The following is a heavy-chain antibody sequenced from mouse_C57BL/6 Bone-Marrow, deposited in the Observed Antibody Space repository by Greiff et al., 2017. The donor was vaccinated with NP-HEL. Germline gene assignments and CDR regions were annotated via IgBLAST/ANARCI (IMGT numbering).Heavy chain of an antibody. CDR3: AREGGLY. J-gene: IGHJ2*01. V-gene: IGHV1-19*01. Sequence: VQLKQSGPVLVKPGASVKMSCKASGYTFTDYYMNWVKQSHGKSLEWIGVINPYNGGTSYNQKFKGKATLTVDKSSSTAYMELNSLTAEDSAVYYCAREGGLYWGQGTTLTVSS. CDR2: INPYNGGT. CDR1: GYTFTDYY.